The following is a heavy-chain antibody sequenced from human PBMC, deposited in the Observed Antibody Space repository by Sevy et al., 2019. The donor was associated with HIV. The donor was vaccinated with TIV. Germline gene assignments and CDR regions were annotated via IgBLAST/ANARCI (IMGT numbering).Heavy chain of an antibody. CDR3: ARDGGGGTTNSGMDV. CDR1: GYTFTGDY. CDR2: VYPNSGGT. V-gene: IGHV1-2*06. D-gene: IGHD2-15*01. Sequence: ASVKVSCKASGYTFTGDYLHWVQQAPGQGLEWMGRVYPNSGGTNYARKFQGRVTMTRDTSISTAYMELSRLRFDDTAVYYCARDGGGGTTNSGMDVWGQGTTVTVSS. J-gene: IGHJ6*02.